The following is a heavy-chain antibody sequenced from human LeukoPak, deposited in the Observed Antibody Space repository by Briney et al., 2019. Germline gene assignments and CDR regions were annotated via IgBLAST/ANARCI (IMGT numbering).Heavy chain of an antibody. CDR1: GGSISSYY. D-gene: IGHD2-21*02. V-gene: IGHV4-59*01. J-gene: IGHJ3*02. Sequence: PSETLSLTCTVSGGSISSYYWSWIRQPPGKGLEWIGYIYYSGSTNYNPSLKSRVTISVDTSKNQFSLKLSSVTAADTAVYYCARYSYCGGDCYDAFDIWGQGTMVTVSS. CDR2: IYYSGST. CDR3: ARYSYCGGDCYDAFDI.